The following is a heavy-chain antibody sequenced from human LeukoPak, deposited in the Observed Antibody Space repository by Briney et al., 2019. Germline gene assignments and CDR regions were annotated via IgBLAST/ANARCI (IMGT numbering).Heavy chain of an antibody. J-gene: IGHJ4*02. V-gene: IGHV3-21*01. CDR2: ISSSSSYI. Sequence: GGSLRLSCAASGFTFSSYSMRWVRQAPGKGLEWVSFISSSSSYIYYADSVKGRFTISRDNAKNSLYLQMNSLRAEDTAVYYCARGTMFPYYFDYWGQGTLVTVSS. CDR1: GFTFSSYS. CDR3: ARGTMFPYYFDY. D-gene: IGHD3-10*02.